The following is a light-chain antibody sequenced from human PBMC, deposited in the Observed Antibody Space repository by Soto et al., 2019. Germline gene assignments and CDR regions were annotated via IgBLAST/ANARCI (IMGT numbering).Light chain of an antibody. CDR3: QQYNNWPLT. CDR1: QSVTST. J-gene: IGKJ4*01. Sequence: EIVMTQSPATVSVSPGERATLPCRSSQSVTSTLAWYQQKPGQTPRLLIYDASTRATGIPARFSGSGSGTEFTLTISSLQSEDFAVYYCQQYNNWPLTFGGGTKVDI. V-gene: IGKV3-15*01. CDR2: DAS.